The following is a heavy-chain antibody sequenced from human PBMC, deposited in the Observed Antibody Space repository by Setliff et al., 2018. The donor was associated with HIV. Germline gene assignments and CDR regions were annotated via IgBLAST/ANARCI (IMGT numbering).Heavy chain of an antibody. D-gene: IGHD2-21*02. Sequence: PSETLSLTCAVYGGSFSGFSWNWIRQPPGKGLELIGYIHASGKTNYNPSLKSRVTISLDTSKMQFSLHLTSVTAADTAVYYCATLDPSGGNFLAYWGQGTLVTVSS. CDR2: IHASGKT. V-gene: IGHV4-4*09. J-gene: IGHJ4*02. CDR3: ATLDPSGGNFLAY. CDR1: GGSFSGFS.